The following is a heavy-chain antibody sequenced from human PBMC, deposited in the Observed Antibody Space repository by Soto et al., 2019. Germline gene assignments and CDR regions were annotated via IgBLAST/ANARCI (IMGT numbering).Heavy chain of an antibody. CDR1: GFTFSSYA. Sequence: EVQLLESGGGLVQPGGSLRLSCAASGFTFSSYAMSWVRQAPGKGLEWVSAISGSGGSTYYADSVKGRFTISRDNSNNTLYLQMNSLRAEDTAVYYCAKDRVAMVRDQVPRNYYYGMDVWGQGTTVTVSS. J-gene: IGHJ6*02. V-gene: IGHV3-23*01. D-gene: IGHD3-10*01. CDR3: AKDRVAMVRDQVPRNYYYGMDV. CDR2: ISGSGGST.